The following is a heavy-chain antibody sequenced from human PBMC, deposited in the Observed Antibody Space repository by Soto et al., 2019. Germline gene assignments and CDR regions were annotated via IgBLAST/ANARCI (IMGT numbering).Heavy chain of an antibody. CDR3: SKWSGYGDL. D-gene: IGHD5-12*01. J-gene: IGHJ4*02. V-gene: IGHV3-23*01. CDR1: GFTMSNYS. CDR2: ISVTPGIT. Sequence: EMQLLESGGGLVQPGGSLRLACAASGFTMSNYSVTWVRQAPGKGLEWVSGISVTPGITFYPDSVKGRFTISRDSSNNAVYLQMNSLRAEDTAMYFCSKWSGYGDLWGQGTLVTVSS.